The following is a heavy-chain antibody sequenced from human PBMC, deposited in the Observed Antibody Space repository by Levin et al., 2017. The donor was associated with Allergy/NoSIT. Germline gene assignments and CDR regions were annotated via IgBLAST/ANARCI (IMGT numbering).Heavy chain of an antibody. CDR2: LSAYNGNT. CDR1: GYTFTSYG. J-gene: IGHJ1*01. Sequence: ASVKVPCKASGYTFTSYGISWVRQAPGQGLEWMGWLSAYNGNTNYAQKLQGIVTMTTDTSTSTAYMELRSLRSDDTAVYYCARGYYDSSGYYSPARYFQHWGQGTLVTVSS. V-gene: IGHV1-18*01. D-gene: IGHD3-22*01. CDR3: ARGYYDSSGYYSPARYFQH.